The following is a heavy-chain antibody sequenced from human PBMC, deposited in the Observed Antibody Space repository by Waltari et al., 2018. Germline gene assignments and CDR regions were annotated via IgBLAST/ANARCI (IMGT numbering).Heavy chain of an antibody. Sequence: QVQLQESGPGLVKPSQTLSLTCTVSGGSISSGSYYWSWIRQSAGKGLEWIGRMYTSGSANYSPSLKSRVTRSVDTSKNQFSLKLSSVTAADTAVYYCAREGIYSSATDARFDPWGQGTLVTVSS. J-gene: IGHJ5*02. CDR2: MYTSGSA. V-gene: IGHV4-61*02. CDR1: GGSISSGSYY. CDR3: AREGIYSSATDARFDP. D-gene: IGHD6-25*01.